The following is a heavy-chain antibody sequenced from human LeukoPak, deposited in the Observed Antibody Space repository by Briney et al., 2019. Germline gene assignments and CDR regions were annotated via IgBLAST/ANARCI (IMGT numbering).Heavy chain of an antibody. D-gene: IGHD3-10*01. CDR1: GGSISSGGYY. CDR2: ISYTGST. V-gene: IGHV4-31*03. Sequence: PSETLSLTCTLSGGSISSGGYYWTWSRQHPGKGLEWIGYISYTGSTYYNPPLKSRLNISLDTSKNQFSLNLSSVTAADTAVYYCASQAMVRGVIFFDYWGQGTLVTVSS. CDR3: ASQAMVRGVIFFDY. J-gene: IGHJ4*02.